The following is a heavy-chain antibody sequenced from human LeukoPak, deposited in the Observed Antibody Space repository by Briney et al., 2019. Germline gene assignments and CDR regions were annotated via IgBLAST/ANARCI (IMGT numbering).Heavy chain of an antibody. D-gene: IGHD1-26*01. CDR3: ARDSGSYINFDY. CDR1: GGTFSSYA. Sequence: SVKVSCKASGGTFSSYAISWVRQAPGQGLEWMGGIIPIFGTANYAQKFQGRVTITTDESTSTAYMELSSLRSEDTAVYYCARDSGSYINFDYWGQGTLVTVSS. CDR2: IIPIFGTA. V-gene: IGHV1-69*05. J-gene: IGHJ4*02.